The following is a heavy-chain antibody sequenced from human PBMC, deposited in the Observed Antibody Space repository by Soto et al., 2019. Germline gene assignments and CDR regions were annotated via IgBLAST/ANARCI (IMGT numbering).Heavy chain of an antibody. V-gene: IGHV4-39*02. CDR2: IYFGGST. J-gene: IGHJ4*02. Sequence: QLQLQESGPGLVKPSETLSLTCTVSGGSISSSTYYWGGIRQPPGKGLEWIGSIYFGGSTYYNPSLKSRVTISVDTSKSHFSRKLSSVTAADTAVYYCARRGGPADFWGQGTLVTVSS. CDR1: GGSISSSTYY. D-gene: IGHD2-15*01. CDR3: ARRGGPADF.